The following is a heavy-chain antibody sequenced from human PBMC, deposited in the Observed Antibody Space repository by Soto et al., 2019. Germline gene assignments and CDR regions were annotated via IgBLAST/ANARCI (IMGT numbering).Heavy chain of an antibody. CDR3: AHRWPTLTREVQEYNWFDP. V-gene: IGHV2-5*02. D-gene: IGHD2-2*01. Sequence: QITLKESGPPLVKPSQTLTLTCTFSGFSLSASGVGVGWIRQPPGKALEWLGIIYWDDDKRYSPSLKSRLTITKDTSKNQVVLTMTNMDPVDTATYFCAHRWPTLTREVQEYNWFDPWGQGTLVTVSS. CDR1: GFSLSASGVG. J-gene: IGHJ5*02. CDR2: IYWDDDK.